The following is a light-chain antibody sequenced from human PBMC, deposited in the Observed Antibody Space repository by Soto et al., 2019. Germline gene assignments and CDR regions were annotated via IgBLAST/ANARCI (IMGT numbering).Light chain of an antibody. CDR3: QQYHALPYT. Sequence: DIQVTQSPSSLSASVGDRVTITCQASRDISRYLDWYQQKPGQAPKVLIYGASNLIRGVSSRFSGSGSGTHFTFTITSLQPEDFATYYCQQYHALPYTFGQGTKLDIK. CDR1: RDISRY. J-gene: IGKJ2*01. CDR2: GAS. V-gene: IGKV1-33*01.